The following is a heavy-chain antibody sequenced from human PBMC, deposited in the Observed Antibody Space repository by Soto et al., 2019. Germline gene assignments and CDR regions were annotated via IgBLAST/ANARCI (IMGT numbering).Heavy chain of an antibody. Sequence: GGSLRLSCAASGFTFSSYGMHWVRQAPGKGLEWVAVIWYDGSNKYYADSVKGRFTISRDNSKNTLYLQMNSLRAEDTAVYYCARSREWPETDAFDIWGQGTMVTVSS. CDR1: GFTFSSYG. V-gene: IGHV3-33*01. CDR2: IWYDGSNK. CDR3: ARSREWPETDAFDI. J-gene: IGHJ3*02. D-gene: IGHD3-3*01.